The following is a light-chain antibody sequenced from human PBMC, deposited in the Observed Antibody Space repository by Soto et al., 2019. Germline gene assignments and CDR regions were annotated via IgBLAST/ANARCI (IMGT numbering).Light chain of an antibody. V-gene: IGKV3-20*01. CDR2: GAS. J-gene: IGKJ2*01. CDR3: QQYGSSPPYT. Sequence: EIVLTQSPGTLSLSPGERATLSCRASQSVSSSYLAWYQQKPGQAPRLLIYGASSRATGIPDRFSGSGSGTDFTLTISNLEPEDFAVYYCQQYGSSPPYTFGQGTKLEIK. CDR1: QSVSSSY.